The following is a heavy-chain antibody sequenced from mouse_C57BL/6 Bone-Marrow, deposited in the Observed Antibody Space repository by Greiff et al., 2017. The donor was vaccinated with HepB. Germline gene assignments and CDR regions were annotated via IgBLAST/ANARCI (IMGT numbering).Heavy chain of an antibody. CDR3: VRGDDYDVDVPFAY. D-gene: IGHD2-4*01. Sequence: EVQLVESGGGLVQPKGSLKLSCAASGFSFNTYAMNWVRQAPGKGLEWVARIRSKSNNYATYYADSVKDRFTISRDDSESMLYLQMNNLKTEDTAMYYCVRGDDYDVDVPFAYWGQGTLVTVSA. CDR2: IRSKSNNYAT. J-gene: IGHJ3*01. V-gene: IGHV10-1*01. CDR1: GFSFNTYA.